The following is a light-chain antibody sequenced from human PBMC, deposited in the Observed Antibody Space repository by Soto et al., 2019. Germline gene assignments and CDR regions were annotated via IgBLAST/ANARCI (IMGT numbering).Light chain of an antibody. J-gene: IGLJ2*01. CDR2: GNS. CDR3: QSYVSSRSVV. V-gene: IGLV1-40*01. Sequence: QSVLTQPPSVSGAPGQRVTISCTASSSNIGAGYDVHWYQQLPGTAPKLLIYGNSNRPSGVPDRFSGSKSGTSASLAITGLQAEVEADYSCQSYVSSRSVVFGGGTKLTVL. CDR1: SSNIGAGYD.